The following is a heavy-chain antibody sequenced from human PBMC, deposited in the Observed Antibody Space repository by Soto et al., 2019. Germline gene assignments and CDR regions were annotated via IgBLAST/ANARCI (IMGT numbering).Heavy chain of an antibody. Sequence: QVHLVQSGAEVKKPGASVKVSCKGSGYAFTIYGITWVRQAPGQGLEWMGWISAHNGNTNYAQKLQGRVTVTRDTSTSTAYMELRSLRSDDTAVYYCARGRYGDYWGQGALVTVSS. CDR2: ISAHNGNT. CDR3: ARGRYGDY. V-gene: IGHV1-18*01. CDR1: GYAFTIYG. D-gene: IGHD1-1*01. J-gene: IGHJ4*02.